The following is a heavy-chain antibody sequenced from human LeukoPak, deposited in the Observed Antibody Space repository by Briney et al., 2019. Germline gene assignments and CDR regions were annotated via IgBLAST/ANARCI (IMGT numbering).Heavy chain of an antibody. V-gene: IGHV3-73*01. Sequence: QPGGSLRLSCAASGFTFSGSAMHWVRRASGKGLEWVGRIRSKANSYATAYAASVKGRFTISRDDSKNTAYLQMNSLKTEDTAVYYCTRRVDTAMAASLRAFDIWGQGTMVTVSS. CDR2: IRSKANSYAT. D-gene: IGHD5-18*01. CDR3: TRRVDTAMAASLRAFDI. CDR1: GFTFSGSA. J-gene: IGHJ3*02.